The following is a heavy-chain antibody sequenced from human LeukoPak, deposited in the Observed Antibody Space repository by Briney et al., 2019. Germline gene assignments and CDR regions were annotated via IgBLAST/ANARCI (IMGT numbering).Heavy chain of an antibody. D-gene: IGHD6-13*01. Sequence: ASVKVSCKASGYTFTGYYLHWVRDAPGQGLEWMGWINPNSGGTNYAPNFQGRVTMTRDTSTSTAYTKLSRLRPDDTAVYCCARDPGSSWYFDNWGQGTLVTVSS. J-gene: IGHJ4*02. CDR1: GYTFTGYY. CDR2: INPNSGGT. V-gene: IGHV1-2*02. CDR3: ARDPGSSWYFDN.